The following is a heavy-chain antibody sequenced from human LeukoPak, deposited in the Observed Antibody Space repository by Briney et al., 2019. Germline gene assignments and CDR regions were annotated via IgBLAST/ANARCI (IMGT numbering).Heavy chain of an antibody. CDR1: GGSIRSYY. J-gene: IGHJ4*02. CDR2: IYYSGNT. Sequence: SETLSLTCTVSGGSIRSYYWSWIRQPPGKGLEWIGYIYYSGNTNYNPSLKSRVTISVDTSKNQFSLKLSSVTAADTALYYCAKSVRGVILDYWGQGTLVTVSS. D-gene: IGHD3-10*02. V-gene: IGHV4-59*08. CDR3: AKSVRGVILDY.